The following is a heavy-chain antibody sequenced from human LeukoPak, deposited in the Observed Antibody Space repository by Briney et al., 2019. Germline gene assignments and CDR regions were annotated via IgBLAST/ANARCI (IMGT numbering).Heavy chain of an antibody. V-gene: IGHV3-74*01. CDR3: ARGPDSNWSGLDF. CDR1: GFSFSGHW. CDR2: ISPTGSTT. D-gene: IGHD6-6*01. Sequence: PGGSLRLSCTASGFSFSGHWMHWARHLPGKRLVWVSRISPTGSTTSYADSVKGRFTVSRDNAKNTLYLQMNNLRAEDTDVYYCARGPDSNWSGLDFWGQGTLLTVSS. J-gene: IGHJ4*02.